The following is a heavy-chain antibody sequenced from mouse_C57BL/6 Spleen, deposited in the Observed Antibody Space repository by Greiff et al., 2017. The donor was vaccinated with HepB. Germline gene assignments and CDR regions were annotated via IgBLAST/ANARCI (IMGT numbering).Heavy chain of an antibody. CDR3: ARENYYGSSYGYFDV. V-gene: IGHV1-54*01. J-gene: IGHJ1*03. CDR2: INPGSGGT. D-gene: IGHD1-1*01. Sequence: QVQLQQSGAELVRPGTSVKVSCKASGYAFTNYLIEWVKQRPGQGLEWIGVINPGSGGTNYNEKFKGKATLTADKSSSTAYMQLSSLTSEDSAVYFCARENYYGSSYGYFDVWGTGTTVTVSS. CDR1: GYAFTNYL.